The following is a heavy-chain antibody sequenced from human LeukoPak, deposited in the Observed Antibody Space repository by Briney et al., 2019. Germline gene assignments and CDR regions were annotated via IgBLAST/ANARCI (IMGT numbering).Heavy chain of an antibody. CDR2: IYYSGST. CDR3: AGSDY. J-gene: IGHJ4*02. CDR1: GGSISSYY. Sequence: SETLSLTCTVSGGSISSYYWSWIRQPPGKGLEWIGYIYYSGSTNYNPSLKSRVTISVDTSKNQFSLKLSSVTAADTAVYYCAGSDYWGQGTLVTVYS. V-gene: IGHV4-59*01.